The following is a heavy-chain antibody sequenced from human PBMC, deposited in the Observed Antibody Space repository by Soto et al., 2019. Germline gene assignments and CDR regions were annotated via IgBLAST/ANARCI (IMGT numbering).Heavy chain of an antibody. V-gene: IGHV1-69*13. D-gene: IGHD3-10*01. CDR2: IIPIFGTA. CDR3: ARHHRFVEGHYYAMDV. Sequence: ASVKVSCKDSGGTFSSYAISWVRQAPGQGLEWMGGIIPIFGTANYAQKFQGRVTITADESTSKAYMELSSLRSEDTAVYYCARHHRFVEGHYYAMDVWGQGTPVTVSS. CDR1: GGTFSSYA. J-gene: IGHJ6*02.